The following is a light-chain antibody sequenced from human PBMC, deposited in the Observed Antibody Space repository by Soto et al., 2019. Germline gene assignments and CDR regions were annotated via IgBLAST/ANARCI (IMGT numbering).Light chain of an antibody. CDR1: QSVSTF. Sequence: EIGLTQSPATLSLSPGERATLSCRASQSVSTFLAWYQHKPGQAPRLLIYDASNRATGIPDRFRGSGSGTDFTLTISSLEPEDFALYYCQQGTDWPPGTFGQGTKVEIK. V-gene: IGKV3-11*01. CDR3: QQGTDWPPGT. CDR2: DAS. J-gene: IGKJ1*01.